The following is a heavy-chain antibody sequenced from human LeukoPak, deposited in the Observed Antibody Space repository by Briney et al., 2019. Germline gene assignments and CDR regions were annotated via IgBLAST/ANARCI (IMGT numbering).Heavy chain of an antibody. D-gene: IGHD3-10*01. CDR2: INHSGST. V-gene: IGHV4-34*01. CDR3: ARGPYYYGSGTECTYYYYYGMDV. J-gene: IGHJ6*02. CDR1: GGSFSGYY. Sequence: PSETLSLTCAVYGGSFSGYYWSWIRQPPGKGLEWIGEINHSGSTNYNPSLKSRVTISVDTSKNQSSLKLSSVTAADTAVYYCARGPYYYGSGTECTYYYYYGMDVWGQGTTVTVSS.